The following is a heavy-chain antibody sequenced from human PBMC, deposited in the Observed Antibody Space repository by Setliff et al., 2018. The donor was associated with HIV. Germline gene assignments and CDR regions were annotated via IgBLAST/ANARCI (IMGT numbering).Heavy chain of an antibody. V-gene: IGHV4-39*07. Sequence: PSETLSLTCTVSGGSIRNIDYYWGWIRQPPGKGLEWIGTVYYSGSTYYNNSVKGRVTISVDRSKNQFSLKLSSVTSADTAAYYCARDNSYYYGSGSHYWYGMDVWGQGTTVT. CDR3: ARDNSYYYGSGSHYWYGMDV. J-gene: IGHJ6*01. CDR2: VYYSGST. D-gene: IGHD3-10*01. CDR1: GGSIRNIDYY.